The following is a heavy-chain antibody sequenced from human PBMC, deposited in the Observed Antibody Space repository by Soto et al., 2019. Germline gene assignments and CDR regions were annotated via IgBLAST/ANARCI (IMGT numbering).Heavy chain of an antibody. CDR1: GYTFTSYG. CDR3: ARGRYGDY. CDR2: ISAHNGNT. V-gene: IGHV1-18*01. J-gene: IGHJ4*02. D-gene: IGHD1-1*01. Sequence: QVHLVQSGAEVKKPGASVKVSFKGSGYTFTSYGITWVRHAPGQGLEWMEWISAHNGNTDYAQKLQGRVTVTRDTSTSTAYMELRSLRSDDTAVYYCARGRYGDYWGQGSLVTVSS.